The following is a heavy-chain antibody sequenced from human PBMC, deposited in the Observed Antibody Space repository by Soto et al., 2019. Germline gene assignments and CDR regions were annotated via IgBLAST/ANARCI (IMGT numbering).Heavy chain of an antibody. CDR3: AMIPVDTYMIYWFDP. J-gene: IGHJ5*01. CDR1: GYSFTSYW. V-gene: IGHV5-51*01. CDR2: IYPGDSDT. Sequence: GESLKISCRGSGYSFTSYWIGWVRQMPGKGLEWMGIIYPGDSDTRYSPSFQGQVTISADKSISTAYLQWSSLKVTSVTAADTAVYYCAMIPVDTYMIYWFDPWGQGTLVTVSS. D-gene: IGHD3-16*01.